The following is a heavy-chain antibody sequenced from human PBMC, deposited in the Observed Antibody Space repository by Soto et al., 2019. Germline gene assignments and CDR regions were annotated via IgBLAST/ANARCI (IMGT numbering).Heavy chain of an antibody. J-gene: IGHJ6*02. CDR3: ARGHYSSSWYYYYYGMDV. V-gene: IGHV4-34*01. D-gene: IGHD6-13*01. Sequence: QVQLQQWGAGLLKPSETLSLTCAVYGGSFSGYYWSWIRQPPGKGVEWIGEINHSGSTNYNPSLKSRVTISVDTSKNQFSLKLSSVTAADTAVYYCARGHYSSSWYYYYYGMDVWGQGTTVTVSS. CDR2: INHSGST. CDR1: GGSFSGYY.